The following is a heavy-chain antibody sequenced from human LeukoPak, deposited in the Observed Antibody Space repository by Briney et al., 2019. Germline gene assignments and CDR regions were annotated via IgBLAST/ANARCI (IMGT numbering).Heavy chain of an antibody. D-gene: IGHD3-10*01. CDR1: GFTFSSYA. Sequence: PGGSLRLSCAASGFTFSSYAMSWVRRAPGKGLEWVSAISGSGGSTYYADSVKGRFTISRDNSKNTLYLQMNSLRAEDTAVYYCAKGLSNHGEGGNYFDYWGQGTLVTVSS. J-gene: IGHJ4*02. V-gene: IGHV3-23*01. CDR2: ISGSGGST. CDR3: AKGLSNHGEGGNYFDY.